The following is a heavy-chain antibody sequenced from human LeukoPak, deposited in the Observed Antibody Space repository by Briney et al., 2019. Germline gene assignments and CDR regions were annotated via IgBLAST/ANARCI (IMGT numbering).Heavy chain of an antibody. V-gene: IGHV3-21*01. CDR3: ARGGGPYGMDV. CDR1: GFTFSSYA. CDR2: VSSTSSYM. Sequence: PGRSLRLSCAASGFTFSSYAMHGVRQAPGRGLEWVSSVSSTSSYMYYADSVKGRFTISRDNPKNSLYLQMTSLRAEDTAVYYCARGGGPYGMDVWGQGTTVTVSS. J-gene: IGHJ6*02. D-gene: IGHD2-15*01.